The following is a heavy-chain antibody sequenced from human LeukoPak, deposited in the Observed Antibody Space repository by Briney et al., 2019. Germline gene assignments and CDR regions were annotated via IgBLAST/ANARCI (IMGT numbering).Heavy chain of an antibody. CDR2: ITTTSSYI. CDR1: GFTFFNYA. J-gene: IGHJ4*02. V-gene: IGHV3-21*04. D-gene: IGHD6-19*01. Sequence: PGGSLRLSCEASGFTFFNYAMSWVRQAPGKGLQWVSLITTTSSYIYYADSVKGRFTISRDNAKNSLYLQMNSLRAEDTALYYCARDRGGLSSGWHFDYWGQGTLVTVSS. CDR3: ARDRGGLSSGWHFDY.